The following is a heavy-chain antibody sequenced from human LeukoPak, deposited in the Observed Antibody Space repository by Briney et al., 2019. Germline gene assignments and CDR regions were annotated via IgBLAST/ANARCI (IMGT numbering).Heavy chain of an antibody. V-gene: IGHV3-7*01. J-gene: IGHJ4*02. Sequence: GGSLRLSCAASGFPFDRYWMSWVRLAPGKGLEWVANIKHDGSEKTFVDSVKGRFTISRDNAENSLYLQMNSLRAEDTAVYYCARQPIYEAYFDFWGQGTLVTVSS. D-gene: IGHD3-16*01. CDR2: IKHDGSEK. CDR1: GFPFDRYW. CDR3: ARQPIYEAYFDF.